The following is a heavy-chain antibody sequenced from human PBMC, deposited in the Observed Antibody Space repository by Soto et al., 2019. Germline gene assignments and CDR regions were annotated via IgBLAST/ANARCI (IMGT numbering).Heavy chain of an antibody. D-gene: IGHD3-9*01. CDR1: GFTFSDHD. CDR2: ISTAGNP. CDR3: AREWGVTGSGYFDL. J-gene: IGHJ2*01. V-gene: IGHV3-13*05. Sequence: EVQLLESGGGLVQPGGSLRLSCVVSGFTFSDHDMHWVRQVPGERLEWVSAISTAGNPHYADSVKDRFTTSRENAKNSLFLQMNSMTAGDKAVYYCAREWGVTGSGYFDLWGRGTLVTVSS.